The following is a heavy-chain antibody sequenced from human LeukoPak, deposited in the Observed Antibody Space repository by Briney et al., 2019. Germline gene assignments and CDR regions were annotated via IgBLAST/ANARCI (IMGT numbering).Heavy chain of an antibody. J-gene: IGHJ4*02. CDR2: ITSGSSYI. CDR3: ARGGPFGVVIPFDY. Sequence: GGSLRLSCAASGFTFSSYNMNWVRQAPGKGLEWVSSITSGSSYIYYADSVKGRFTISRDNAKNSLYLQMNSLRAEDTAVYYCARGGPFGVVIPFDYWGQGTLVTVSS. V-gene: IGHV3-21*01. CDR1: GFTFSSYN. D-gene: IGHD3-3*01.